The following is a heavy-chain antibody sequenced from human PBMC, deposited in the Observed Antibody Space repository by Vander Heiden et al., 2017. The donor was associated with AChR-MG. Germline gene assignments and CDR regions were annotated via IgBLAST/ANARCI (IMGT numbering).Heavy chain of an antibody. V-gene: IGHV4-34*01. CDR3: ARVMRRRRYNYYYGMDV. Sequence: VQLQQWGAGLLKPSETLSLTCASSGESFSDYYWSWIRQPPGTGLEWIGDTGLSGATNYNPSRKSRVTVSVETSSNRFSLKLTSGNDGDQAVYYCARVMRRRRYNYYYGMDVWGQGTPVTVSS. D-gene: IGHD2-8*01. CDR2: TGLSGAT. CDR1: GESFSDYY. J-gene: IGHJ6*02.